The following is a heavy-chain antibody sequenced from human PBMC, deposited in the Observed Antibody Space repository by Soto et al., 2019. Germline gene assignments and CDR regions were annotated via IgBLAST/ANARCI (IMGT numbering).Heavy chain of an antibody. J-gene: IGHJ6*03. CDR3: AGRTVTAGYYYYMDV. Sequence: LSLTCAVSSGSISSSNWWSWVRQPPGKGLEWIGEIYHSGSTNYNPSLKSRVTISVDKSKNQFSLKLSSVTAADTAVYYCAGRTVTAGYYYYMDVWGKGTTVTVSS. CDR2: IYHSGST. CDR1: SGSISSSNW. D-gene: IGHD4-4*01. V-gene: IGHV4-4*02.